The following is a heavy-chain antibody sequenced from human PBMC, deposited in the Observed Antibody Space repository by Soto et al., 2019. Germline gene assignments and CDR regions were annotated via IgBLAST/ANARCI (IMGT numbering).Heavy chain of an antibody. J-gene: IGHJ3*02. Sequence: PGESLKISCKGSGYSFTNYWIGWVRQMPVKGLEWMGIIYPGDSDTRYSPSFQGQFTISADKSISTAYLQWSSLKASDTAMYYCAIRLLWPVKDAFDRWGQGKMVTVSS. CDR3: AIRLLWPVKDAFDR. V-gene: IGHV5-51*01. CDR2: IYPGDSDT. CDR1: GYSFTNYW. D-gene: IGHD6-19*01.